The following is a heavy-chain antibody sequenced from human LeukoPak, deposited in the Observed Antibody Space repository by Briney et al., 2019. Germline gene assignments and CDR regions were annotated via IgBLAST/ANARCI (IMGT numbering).Heavy chain of an antibody. CDR2: ISCGSSYT. CDR3: ARALDYYGSGVTRYYFDY. CDR1: GFTFSGYY. Sequence: GGSLRLSCAASGFTFSGYYMRWIRQAPGKGLEWVSDISCGSSYTNYADSVKGRFTISRDNAKNSLYLQMNSLRAEDTAVYYCARALDYYGSGVTRYYFDYWGQGTLVTVSS. V-gene: IGHV3-11*06. J-gene: IGHJ4*02. D-gene: IGHD3-10*01.